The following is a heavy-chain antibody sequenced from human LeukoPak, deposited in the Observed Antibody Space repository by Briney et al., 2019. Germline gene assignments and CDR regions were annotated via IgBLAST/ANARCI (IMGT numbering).Heavy chain of an antibody. Sequence: SETLSLTCAVCGGSFSGYYWSWIRQPPGKGLEWIGEINHSGSTNYNPSLKSRVTISVDTSKNQFSLKLSSVTAADTAVYYCARLGYYDILTGPSTDYWGQGTLVTVSS. CDR3: ARLGYYDILTGPSTDY. CDR2: INHSGST. J-gene: IGHJ4*02. D-gene: IGHD3-9*01. CDR1: GGSFSGYY. V-gene: IGHV4-34*01.